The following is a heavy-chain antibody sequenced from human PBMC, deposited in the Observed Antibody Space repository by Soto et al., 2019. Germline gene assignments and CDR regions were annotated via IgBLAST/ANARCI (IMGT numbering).Heavy chain of an antibody. Sequence: TLSLTCAVSGDSISSGGYSWNWIRQAPGKGLQWIGYIYQSGSTSYNPSLKGRVTISVDRSKNQFSLKLNSVTAADTAVYDCAIDNRSGYYFAYWGQGTPVTVSS. CDR2: IYQSGST. CDR3: AIDNRSGYYFAY. V-gene: IGHV4-30-2*01. J-gene: IGHJ4*02. D-gene: IGHD3-3*01. CDR1: GDSISSGGYS.